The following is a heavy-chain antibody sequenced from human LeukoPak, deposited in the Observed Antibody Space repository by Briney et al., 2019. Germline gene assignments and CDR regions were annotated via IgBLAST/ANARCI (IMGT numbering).Heavy chain of an antibody. J-gene: IGHJ4*02. CDR2: MTPNIGKT. V-gene: IGHV1-8*03. D-gene: IGHD3-10*01. CDR1: GYTFRRFD. Sequence: ASVKVSCKASGYTFRRFDIKWVRQATGQGLEWMGWMTPNIGKTGYAQKFKGRFTNHRDTSISTAHLELSSRTPDDPAVNDGPGSRGQWGRYFDYWGQGTLVTVSS. CDR3: PGSRGQWGRYFDY.